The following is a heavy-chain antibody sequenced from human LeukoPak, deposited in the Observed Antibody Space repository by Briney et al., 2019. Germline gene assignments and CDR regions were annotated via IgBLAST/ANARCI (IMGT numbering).Heavy chain of an antibody. CDR3: AGDAPQVPAAGVLAS. J-gene: IGHJ5*02. V-gene: IGHV3-53*01. D-gene: IGHD6-13*01. Sequence: GGSLRLSCAASGFTVSDNYMSWVRQAPGKGLEWVSVMYSRGDTYYADSVKGRFTFSRDISKNTLYLQMNGLRTEDTAMYYCAGDAPQVPAAGVLASWGQGTLVTVSS. CDR1: GFTVSDNY. CDR2: MYSRGDT.